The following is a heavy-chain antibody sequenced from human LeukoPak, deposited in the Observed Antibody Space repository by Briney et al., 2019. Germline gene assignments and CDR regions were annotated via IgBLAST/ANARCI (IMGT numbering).Heavy chain of an antibody. CDR1: GFTYSGYA. Sequence: PGESLRLSCAASGFTYSGYAMSWVRQAPGKGLEWVSAISASGGSTYYADSVKGRFTISRDNSKNTLSLQMDSLRAEDTAVYYCAKRIAAAGPYFDSWGQGTLVTVSS. D-gene: IGHD6-13*01. CDR2: ISASGGST. CDR3: AKRIAAAGPYFDS. V-gene: IGHV3-23*01. J-gene: IGHJ4*02.